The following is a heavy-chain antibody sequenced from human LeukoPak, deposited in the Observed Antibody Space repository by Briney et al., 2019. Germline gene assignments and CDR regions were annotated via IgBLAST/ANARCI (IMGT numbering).Heavy chain of an antibody. D-gene: IGHD5-18*01. CDR1: GGYISQTNW. Sequence: SSGTLSLTCAVSGGYISQTNWWSWVRQSPGKGLEWIGEMSPSGYTNYNPSLKSRVTMSVDTSKNQFFLKVDSVTAADTAIYYCATSTYSYAWGNWGQGTLVTVSS. J-gene: IGHJ4*02. V-gene: IGHV4-4*02. CDR3: ATSTYSYAWGN. CDR2: MSPSGYT.